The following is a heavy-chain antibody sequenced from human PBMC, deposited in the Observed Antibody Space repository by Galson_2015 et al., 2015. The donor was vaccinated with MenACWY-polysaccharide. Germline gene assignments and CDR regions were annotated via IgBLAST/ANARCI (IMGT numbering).Heavy chain of an antibody. CDR2: IYYSGSS. V-gene: IGHV4-59*08. CDR3: ARHGGIVGVTGRDAFDI. J-gene: IGHJ3*02. CDR1: GGSIRSYF. D-gene: IGHD1-26*01. Sequence: SLTCTVSGGSIRSYFWSYIRQPPGKGLEWIGYIYYSGSSNYNPSLKSRVTMSLDTSKNQFSLHLSSVTAADTAVYYCARHGGIVGVTGRDAFDIWGQGTMVTVSS.